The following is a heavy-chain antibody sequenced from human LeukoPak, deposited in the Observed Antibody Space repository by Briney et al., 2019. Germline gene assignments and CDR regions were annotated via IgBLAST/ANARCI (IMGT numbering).Heavy chain of an antibody. J-gene: IGHJ4*02. CDR3: ARCGRFSSGWYGLDY. CDR1: GFTVSSNY. D-gene: IGHD6-19*01. CDR2: IYSGGST. Sequence: GGSLRLSCAASGFTVSSNYMGWVRQAPGKGLEWVSVIYSGGSTYYADSVKGRFTISRDNSKNTLYLQMNSLRAEDTAVYYCARCGRFSSGWYGLDYWGQGTLVTVSS. V-gene: IGHV3-53*01.